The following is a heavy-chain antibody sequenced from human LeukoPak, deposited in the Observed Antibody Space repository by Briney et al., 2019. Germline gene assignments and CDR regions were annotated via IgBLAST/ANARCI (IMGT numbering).Heavy chain of an antibody. CDR3: ARDRGKDYYGSGSYYNYYYYYMDV. V-gene: IGHV1-18*01. J-gene: IGHJ6*03. CDR1: GYTFTSYG. Sequence: ASVKVSCKASGYTFTSYGISWVRQAPGQGLEWMGWISAYNGNTNYAQKFQGRVTMTRDTSISTAYMELSRLRSDDTAVYYCARDRGKDYYGSGSYYNYYYYYMDVWGKGTTVTISS. CDR2: ISAYNGNT. D-gene: IGHD3-10*01.